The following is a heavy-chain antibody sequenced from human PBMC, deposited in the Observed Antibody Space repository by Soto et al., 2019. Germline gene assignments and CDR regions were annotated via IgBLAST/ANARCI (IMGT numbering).Heavy chain of an antibody. D-gene: IGHD3-22*01. CDR1: GGSISSGGYS. CDR2: IYHSGST. J-gene: IGHJ4*02. V-gene: IGHV4-30-2*01. Sequence: SETLSLTCAVSGGSISSGGYSWSWIRQPPGKGLEWIGYIYHSGSTYYNPSLKSRVTISVDRSKNQFSLKLSSVTAADTAVYYCAGGSYYDSSGYYDYWGQGTLVTVSS. CDR3: AGGSYYDSSGYYDY.